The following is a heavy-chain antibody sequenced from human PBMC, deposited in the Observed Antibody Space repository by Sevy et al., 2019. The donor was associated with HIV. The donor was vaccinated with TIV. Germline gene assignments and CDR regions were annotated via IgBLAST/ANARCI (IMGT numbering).Heavy chain of an antibody. CDR2: IIPIFGTA. Sequence: ASVKVSCKASGGTFSSYAISWVRQAPGQGLEWMGGIIPIFGTANYAQKFQGRVTITADESTSTAYMELSSLRSEDTAVYYCARGETNDFWSGYVDYWGQGTLVTVSS. V-gene: IGHV1-69*13. J-gene: IGHJ4*02. D-gene: IGHD3-3*01. CDR3: ARGETNDFWSGYVDY. CDR1: GGTFSSYA.